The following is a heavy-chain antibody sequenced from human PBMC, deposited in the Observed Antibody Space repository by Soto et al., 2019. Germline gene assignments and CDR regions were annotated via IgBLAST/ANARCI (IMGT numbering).Heavy chain of an antibody. D-gene: IGHD3-10*01. CDR3: ARVYGSGSYSPGQY. V-gene: IGHV1-18*01. J-gene: IGHJ4*02. Sequence: QVQLVQSGAEVKKPGASVRVSCKTSGYTFSSYGITWVRQAPGQGLEWMGWISGYNGNTEYAQSLQGRVTMTIDTFTSTAYMDLTSLRSDDTAIYYCARVYGSGSYSPGQYWGLGTLVNVSS. CDR2: ISGYNGNT. CDR1: GYTFSSYG.